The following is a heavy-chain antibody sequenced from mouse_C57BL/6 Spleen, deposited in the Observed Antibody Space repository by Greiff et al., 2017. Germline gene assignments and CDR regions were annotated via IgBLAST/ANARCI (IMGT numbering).Heavy chain of an antibody. D-gene: IGHD1-1*01. V-gene: IGHV5-9-1*02. CDR3: TREGDYGSSFAWFAY. J-gene: IGHJ3*01. CDR2: ISSGGDYI. CDR1: GFTFSSYA. Sequence: DVQLVESGEGLVKPGGSLQLSCAASGFTFSSYAMSWVRQTPEKRLEWVAYISSGGDYIYYADTVKGRFTISRDNARNTLYLQMSSLKSEDTAMYYCTREGDYGSSFAWFAYWGQGTLVTVSA.